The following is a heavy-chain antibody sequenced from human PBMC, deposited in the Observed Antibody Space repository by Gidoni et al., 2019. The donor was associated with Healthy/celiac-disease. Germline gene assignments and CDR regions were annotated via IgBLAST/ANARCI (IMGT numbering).Heavy chain of an antibody. CDR2: IYPGDSDT. V-gene: IGHV5-51*01. CDR3: ARGAQYSSSWTYYYYGMDV. J-gene: IGHJ6*02. CDR1: GYRFTSSC. Sequence: EVQLVQSGAQVEKPGESLKISCKGSGYRFTSSCIGWVRQMPGKGLEWMGIIYPGDSDTRYSPSFQGQVTISADKSISTAYLQWSSLKASDTAMYYCARGAQYSSSWTYYYYGMDVWGQGTTVTVSS. D-gene: IGHD6-13*01.